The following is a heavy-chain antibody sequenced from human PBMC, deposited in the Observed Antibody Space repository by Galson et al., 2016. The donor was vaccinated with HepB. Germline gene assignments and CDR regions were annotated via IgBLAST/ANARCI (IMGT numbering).Heavy chain of an antibody. CDR1: GVTFSSLS. V-gene: IGHV3-48*01. J-gene: IGHJ4*02. Sequence: SLRLSCAVSGVTFSSLSMNWVRQAPGKGLEWVSYLPSENNIKHYADSVRGRFTISRDNAKNSLYLQMNSLRVGDTAVYYCACNRRGVFLLDCWGQGTLVTVSS. CDR3: ACNRRGVFLLDC. CDR2: LPSENNIK. D-gene: IGHD3-10*01.